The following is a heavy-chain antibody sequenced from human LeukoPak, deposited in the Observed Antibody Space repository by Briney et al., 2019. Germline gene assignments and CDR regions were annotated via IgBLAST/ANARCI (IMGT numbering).Heavy chain of an antibody. Sequence: GRSLTLSCAPSGLTFSSYAMSWVRHAPGKGLEWVSAISGSGGSTYYADSVKGRFTISRDNSKTELYMKMNGLRAEDTAVYYCAKGDGDYSSPFGYWGQGTMVTVSS. J-gene: IGHJ4*02. V-gene: IGHV3-23*01. D-gene: IGHD4-17*01. CDR3: AKGDGDYSSPFGY. CDR2: ISGSGGST. CDR1: GLTFSSYA.